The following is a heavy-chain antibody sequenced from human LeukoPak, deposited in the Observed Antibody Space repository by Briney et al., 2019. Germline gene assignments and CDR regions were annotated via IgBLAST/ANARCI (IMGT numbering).Heavy chain of an antibody. V-gene: IGHV1-69*13. CDR3: ARGVSGELLWAFDI. CDR2: IIPIFGTA. CDR1: GGTFSSYA. Sequence: SVKVSCKASGGTFSSYAISWVRQAPGQGLEWMGGIIPIFGTANYAQKFQGRVTITADESTSTAYMELSSLRSEDTAVYYCARGVSGELLWAFDIWGQGTMVAVSS. D-gene: IGHD1-26*01. J-gene: IGHJ3*02.